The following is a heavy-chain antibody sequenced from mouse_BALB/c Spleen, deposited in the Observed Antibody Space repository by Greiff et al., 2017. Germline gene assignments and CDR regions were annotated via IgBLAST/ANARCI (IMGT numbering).Heavy chain of an antibody. J-gene: IGHJ4*01. Sequence: QVHVKQSGAELVRPGTSVKVSCKASGYAFTNYLIEWVKQRPGQGLEWIGVINPGSGGTNYNEKFKGKATLTADKSSSTAYMQYSRRTSDDSAVYFCARTRREYAMDYGGRGTTVTVSS. V-gene: IGHV1-54*03. CDR3: ARTRREYAMDY. D-gene: IGHD2-12*01. CDR1: GYAFTNYL. CDR2: INPGSGGT.